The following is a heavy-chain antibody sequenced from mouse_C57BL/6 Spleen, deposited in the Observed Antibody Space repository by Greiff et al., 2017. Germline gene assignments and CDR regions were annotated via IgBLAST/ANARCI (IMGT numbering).Heavy chain of an antibody. CDR1: GYSFTGYY. Sequence: VQLQQSGPELVKPGASVKISCKASGYSFTGYYMNWVKQSPEQSLEWIGEINPSTGGTTYNQKFKAKATLTVDKSSSTAYMQLKSLTSEDSAVXFCARSGKEWFAYWGKGTLVTVSA. V-gene: IGHV1-42*01. CDR3: ARSGKEWFAY. J-gene: IGHJ3*01. CDR2: INPSTGGT. D-gene: IGHD4-1*01.